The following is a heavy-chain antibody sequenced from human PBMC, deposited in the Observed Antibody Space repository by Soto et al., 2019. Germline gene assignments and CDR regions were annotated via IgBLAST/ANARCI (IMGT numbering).Heavy chain of an antibody. Sequence: EVQLVESGGGLIQPGGSLRLSCAASGFTVSSNFMSWVRQAPGKGLEWVSVIYSGADTYDADSVKGRFTISRDNSKNTLYHQMNSLRAEDTAIYYCATRVGASGRYYFDYWGQGTLVPVSS. D-gene: IGHD1-26*01. CDR2: IYSGADT. CDR3: ATRVGASGRYYFDY. V-gene: IGHV3-53*01. J-gene: IGHJ4*02. CDR1: GFTVSSNF.